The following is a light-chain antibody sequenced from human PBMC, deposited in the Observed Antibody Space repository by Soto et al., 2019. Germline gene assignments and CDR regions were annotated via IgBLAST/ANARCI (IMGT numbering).Light chain of an antibody. V-gene: IGKV3-20*01. CDR1: QSVSSSY. J-gene: IGKJ5*01. Sequence: EIVLTQSPGTLSLSPGERATLSCRASQSVSSSYLAWYQQKPGQAPRLLIYGASSRATGIPDRFSGSGSGPDFPLTISRLEPEDFAVYYCQQHGSSPHTFGNGTRLEIK. CDR3: QQHGSSPHT. CDR2: GAS.